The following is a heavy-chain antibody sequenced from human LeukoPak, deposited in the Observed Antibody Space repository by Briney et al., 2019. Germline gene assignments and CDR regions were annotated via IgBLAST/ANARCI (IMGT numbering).Heavy chain of an antibody. J-gene: IGHJ3*02. CDR2: ISAYNGNT. CDR1: GHTFRSYG. V-gene: IGHV1-18*01. CDR3: ARVATYYDILTGSDI. Sequence: SVKVSCKASGHTFRSYGFSWVRQAPGQGLEWMGWISAYNGNTNYAQKLQGRVTMTTDTSTSTAYMELRSLRSDDTAVYYCARVATYYDILTGSDIWGQGAMVTVSS. D-gene: IGHD3-9*01.